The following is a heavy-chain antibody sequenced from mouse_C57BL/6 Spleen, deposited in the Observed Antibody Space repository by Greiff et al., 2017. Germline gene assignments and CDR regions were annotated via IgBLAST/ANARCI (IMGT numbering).Heavy chain of an antibody. D-gene: IGHD1-1*01. CDR1: GYSITSGYY. J-gene: IGHJ4*01. CDR2: ISYDGSN. Sequence: EVQLQQSGPGLVKPSQSLSLTCSVTGYSITSGYYWNWIRQFPGNKLEWMGYISYDGSNNYNPSLKNRISITRDTSKNQFFLKLNSVTTEDTATXNCATNYYGRYYYDMDYWGQGTSVTVFS. CDR3: ATNYYGRYYYDMDY. V-gene: IGHV3-6*01.